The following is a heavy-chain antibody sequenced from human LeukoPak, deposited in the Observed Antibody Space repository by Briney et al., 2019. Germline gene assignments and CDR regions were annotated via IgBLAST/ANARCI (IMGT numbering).Heavy chain of an antibody. CDR1: GGSISSYY. Sequence: TPSETLSLTCTVSGGSISSYYWSWIRQPPGKGLEWIGYIYYSGSTNYNPSLKSRVTISVDTSKNQFSLKLSSVTAADTAVYYCARESYGYYMDVWGKGTTVTISS. CDR3: ARESYGYYMDV. V-gene: IGHV4-59*01. D-gene: IGHD3-16*01. CDR2: IYYSGST. J-gene: IGHJ6*03.